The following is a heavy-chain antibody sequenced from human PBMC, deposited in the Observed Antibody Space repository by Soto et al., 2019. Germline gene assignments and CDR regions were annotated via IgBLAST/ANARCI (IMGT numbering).Heavy chain of an antibody. D-gene: IGHD5-12*01. Sequence: QVQLQESGPGLVKPSQTLSLTCTVSGGSITRGGSYWSWIRQHPEKGLEWIGYVAYSGGTYYNPSLKRRVVFLVDMSKNQSSLGVRSVTAADTAGYYCARAWLEYTWFETWGQGTLVAVSS. CDR1: GGSITRGGSY. V-gene: IGHV4-31*03. CDR3: ARAWLEYTWFET. J-gene: IGHJ5*02. CDR2: VAYSGGT.